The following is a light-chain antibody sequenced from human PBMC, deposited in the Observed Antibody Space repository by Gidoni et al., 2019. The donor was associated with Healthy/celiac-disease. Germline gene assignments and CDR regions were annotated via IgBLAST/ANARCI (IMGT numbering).Light chain of an antibody. J-gene: IGKJ3*01. CDR3: QQYGSSPPIT. Sequence: IVLTQSPGNLSLSPGERATLSCRASQSVSSSYLAWYQQKPGQAHRLLIYGASSRATGIPDRFSGSGSGTDFTLTISRLEPEDFAVYYCQQYGSSPPITFGPGTKVDIK. CDR2: GAS. V-gene: IGKV3-20*01. CDR1: QSVSSSY.